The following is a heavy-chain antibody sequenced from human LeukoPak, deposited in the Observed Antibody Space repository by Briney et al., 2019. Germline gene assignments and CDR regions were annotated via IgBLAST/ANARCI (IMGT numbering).Heavy chain of an antibody. CDR2: ICYSGST. Sequence: PSETLSLTCTVSGGSISSGGYYWSWIRQHPWKGLEWIGYICYSGSTYYNPSLKSRVTISVDTSKNQFSLKLSSVTAADTAVYYCARVSYYDSSGYYGAFDIWGQGTMVTVSS. D-gene: IGHD3-22*01. J-gene: IGHJ3*02. CDR3: ARVSYYDSSGYYGAFDI. CDR1: GGSISSGGYY. V-gene: IGHV4-31*03.